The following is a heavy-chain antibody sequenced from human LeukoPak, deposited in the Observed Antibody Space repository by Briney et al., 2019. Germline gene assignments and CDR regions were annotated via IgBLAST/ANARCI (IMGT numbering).Heavy chain of an antibody. J-gene: IGHJ5*02. CDR3: ARVAVNWFDP. Sequence: RTSETLSLTCTVSGGSVSSGSYYWSWIRQPPGKGLEWIGYIYYSGSTNYNPSLKSRVTISVDTSKNQFSLKLSSVTAADTAVYYCARVAVNWFDPWGQGTLVTVSS. CDR1: GGSVSSGSYY. CDR2: IYYSGST. D-gene: IGHD4-17*01. V-gene: IGHV4-61*01.